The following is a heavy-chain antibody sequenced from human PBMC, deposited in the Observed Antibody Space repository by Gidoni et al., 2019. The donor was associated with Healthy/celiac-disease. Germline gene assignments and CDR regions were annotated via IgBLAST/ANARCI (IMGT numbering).Heavy chain of an antibody. V-gene: IGHV3-49*03. CDR2: LRSKAYGGTT. D-gene: IGHD2-2*01. J-gene: IGHJ5*02. Sequence: EVQLVESGGGLVQPGRSLRLSCTASGFTFGDYAMSWFRQAPGKGLEWVGFLRSKAYGGTTEYAASVKGRFTISRDDSKSIAYLQMNSLKTEDTAVYYCTRDIVGVKGPNWFDPWGQGTLVTVSS. CDR3: TRDIVGVKGPNWFDP. CDR1: GFTFGDYA.